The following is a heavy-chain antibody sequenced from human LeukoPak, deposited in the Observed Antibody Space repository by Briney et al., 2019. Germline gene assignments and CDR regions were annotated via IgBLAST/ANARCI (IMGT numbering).Heavy chain of an antibody. Sequence: PGGSLRLSCAASGFTVSSNYISWVRQAPGKGLEWVSVIYSGGSTYYADSVKGRFTISRDNSKNTLYLQMNSLRAEDTAVYYCARDLTIFPHYYYGMDVWGKGTTVTVSS. V-gene: IGHV3-53*01. D-gene: IGHD3-9*01. CDR2: IYSGGST. CDR3: ARDLTIFPHYYYGMDV. CDR1: GFTVSSNY. J-gene: IGHJ6*04.